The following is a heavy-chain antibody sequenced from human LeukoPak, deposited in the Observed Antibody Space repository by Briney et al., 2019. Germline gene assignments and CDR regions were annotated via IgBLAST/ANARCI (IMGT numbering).Heavy chain of an antibody. CDR3: ATGTYYYGSGSYYLFDY. J-gene: IGHJ4*02. V-gene: IGHV4-4*02. CDR2: IYHSGRT. D-gene: IGHD3-10*01. CDR1: LGSISGGNW. Sequence: SETLSLTSALSLGSISGGNWWTWVRRPPGKGLEWIGEIYHSGRTNYTPSLKSRVTIAVDKSKNQFSLKLSSVTAADTAVYYCATGTYYYGSGSYYLFDYWGKGTLVTVSS.